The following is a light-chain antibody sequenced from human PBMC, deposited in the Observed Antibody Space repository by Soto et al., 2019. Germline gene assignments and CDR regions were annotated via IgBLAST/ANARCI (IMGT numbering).Light chain of an antibody. Sequence: IVLTQSPANLSVSPWETVTLSSRASQSVRNKVAWYQQKPGQTPRVIIYDTSTRAADIPARFSGSGYGTYFTLTISSLQSEDFAVYYCQQYNIWRSITVGPGTRLEIK. CDR1: QSVRNK. CDR2: DTS. CDR3: QQYNIWRSIT. V-gene: IGKV3-15*01. J-gene: IGKJ5*01.